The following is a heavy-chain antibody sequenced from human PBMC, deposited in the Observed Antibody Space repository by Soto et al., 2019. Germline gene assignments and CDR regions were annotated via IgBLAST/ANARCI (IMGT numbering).Heavy chain of an antibody. Sequence: PGGSLRLSCAASGFTFSNYAMSWVRQAPGKGLEWVSGIGGRGTSSYYADSVKGRFAISRDNSYNTLFLQLHSLRAEDTAVYYCAKSRYADSSGDYYDFWGQGTRVTVS. V-gene: IGHV3-23*01. CDR2: IGGRGTSS. CDR1: GFTFSNYA. CDR3: AKSRYADSSGDYYDF. D-gene: IGHD3-22*01. J-gene: IGHJ4*02.